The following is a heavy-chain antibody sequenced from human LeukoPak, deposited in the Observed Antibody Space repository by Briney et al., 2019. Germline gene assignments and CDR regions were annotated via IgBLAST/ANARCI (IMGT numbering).Heavy chain of an antibody. CDR3: ASILNPNYFDTSGYYDY. J-gene: IGHJ4*02. V-gene: IGHV4-4*02. CDR1: GGSISSNNW. Sequence: SGTLSLTCAVSGGSISSNNWWSWVRQPPGKGLEWIGEIYHSGSTNYNPSLKSRVTISVDTSKNHFSLKLTSVTAADTAVYYCASILNPNYFDTSGYYDYWGQGTLVTVSS. CDR2: IYHSGST. D-gene: IGHD3-22*01.